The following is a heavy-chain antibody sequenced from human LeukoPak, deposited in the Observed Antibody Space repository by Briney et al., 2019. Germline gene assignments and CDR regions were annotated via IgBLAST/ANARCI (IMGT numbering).Heavy chain of an antibody. CDR1: GYTFTGYY. CDR3: ARGLLQWLVQDDAFDI. CDR2: INPNSGGT. Sequence: ASVKVSCKASGYTFTGYYMHWVRQAPGQGLEWMGWINPNSGGTNYAQKLQGRVTMTTDTSTSTAYMELRSLRSDDTAVYYCARGLLQWLVQDDAFDIWGQGTIVTVSS. D-gene: IGHD6-19*01. J-gene: IGHJ3*02. V-gene: IGHV1-2*02.